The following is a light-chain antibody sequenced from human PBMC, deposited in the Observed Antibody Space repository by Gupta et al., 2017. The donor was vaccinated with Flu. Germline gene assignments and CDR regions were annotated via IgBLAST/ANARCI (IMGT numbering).Light chain of an antibody. Sequence: IHMAQAPSSLSASVGDRVTITCRASQSISSHLNWYQQKPGKAPKLLIYAASSLQSGVPSRFSGSGSVTDITLTISSLQPEDFATYYCQQSNITPCTFGQGTKVEIK. CDR2: AAS. V-gene: IGKV1-39*01. CDR1: QSISSH. J-gene: IGKJ2*01. CDR3: QQSNITPCT.